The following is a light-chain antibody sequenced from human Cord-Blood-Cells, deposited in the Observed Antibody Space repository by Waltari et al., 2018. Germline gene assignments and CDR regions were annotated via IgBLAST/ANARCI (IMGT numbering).Light chain of an antibody. CDR2: GAS. Sequence: EIVLTQSPGTLSLSPGEGPTPSCRASQSVSSSYLAWYQQKPGQAPRLLIYGASSRATGIPDRFSGSGSGTDFTLTISRLEPEDFAVYYCQQYGSSPTFGQGTKLEIK. CDR3: QQYGSSPT. CDR1: QSVSSSY. J-gene: IGKJ2*01. V-gene: IGKV3-20*01.